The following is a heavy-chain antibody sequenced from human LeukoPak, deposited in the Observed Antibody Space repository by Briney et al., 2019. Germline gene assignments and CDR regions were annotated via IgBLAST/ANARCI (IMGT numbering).Heavy chain of an antibody. CDR1: GFTFSSYA. CDR3: ARDLGY. CDR2: ISYDGSNK. V-gene: IGHV3-30*04. Sequence: GGSLRLSCAASGFTFSSYAMSWVRQAPGKGLEWVAVISYDGSNKYYADSVKGRFTISRDNSKNTLYLQMNSLRAEDTAVYYCARDLGYWGQGTLVTVSS. J-gene: IGHJ4*02.